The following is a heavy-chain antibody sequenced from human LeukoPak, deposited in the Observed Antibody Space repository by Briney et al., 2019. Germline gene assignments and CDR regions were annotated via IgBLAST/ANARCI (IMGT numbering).Heavy chain of an antibody. CDR2: INHSGST. V-gene: IGHV4-34*01. CDR1: GGSFSGYY. J-gene: IGHJ4*02. CDR3: ARGRGDGYVDY. Sequence: SETLSLTCAVYGGSFSGYYWSWIRQPPGKGLEWIGEINHSGSTNYNPSLKSRVTISVDTSKNQFSLKLSSVTAADTAVYYRARGRGDGYVDYWGQGTLVTVSS. D-gene: IGHD3-10*01.